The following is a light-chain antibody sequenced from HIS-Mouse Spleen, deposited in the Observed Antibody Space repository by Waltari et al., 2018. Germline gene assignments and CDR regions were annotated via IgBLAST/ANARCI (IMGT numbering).Light chain of an antibody. J-gene: IGLJ3*02. CDR2: EGR. CDR3: CSYAGSSTWV. V-gene: IGLV2-23*01. Sequence: QSALTQPASVSGSPGQSITIPCTGTSSYVGSYNLVSWYQQHPGKAPKLMIYEGRKRPSGVSNRFSGSKSGNTASLTISGLQAEDEADYYCCSYAGSSTWVFGGGTKLTVL. CDR1: SSYVGSYNL.